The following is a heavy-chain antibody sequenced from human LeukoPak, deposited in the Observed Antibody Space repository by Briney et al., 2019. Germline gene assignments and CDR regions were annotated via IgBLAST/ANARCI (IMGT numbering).Heavy chain of an antibody. CDR3: AKSGIFRFGELSWGPKPELSGGPKPKTSITWLDP. CDR2: INRGVGST. V-gene: IGHV3-23*01. J-gene: IGHJ5*02. Sequence: PGGSLRLSCAASGFTFGTYDLSWVRQAPGKGLECVSAINRGVGSTYYADSVKGRFTISRDTSKNTLYLQMNSLRAEDTAMYYCAKSGIFRFGELSWGPKPELSGGPKPKTSITWLDPWGQGTLVTVSS. CDR1: GFTFGTYD. D-gene: IGHD3-10*01.